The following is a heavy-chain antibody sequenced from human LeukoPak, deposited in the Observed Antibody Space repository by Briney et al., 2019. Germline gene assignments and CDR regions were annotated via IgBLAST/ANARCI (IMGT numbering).Heavy chain of an antibody. Sequence: GGSLRLSCAASGFTFSSYSMNWVRQAPGKGLEWVASISSSSSYIYYADSVKGRFTISRDNAKNSLYLQMNSLRAEDTAVYYCARDRAKYQLLSAGYFDYWGHGTLVTVSS. CDR3: ARDRAKYQLLSAGYFDY. CDR1: GFTFSSYS. D-gene: IGHD2-2*01. CDR2: ISSSSSYI. V-gene: IGHV3-21*01. J-gene: IGHJ4*01.